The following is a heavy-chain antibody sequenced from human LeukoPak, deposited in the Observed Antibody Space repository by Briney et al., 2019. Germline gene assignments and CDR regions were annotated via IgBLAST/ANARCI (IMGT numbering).Heavy chain of an antibody. J-gene: IGHJ6*03. CDR2: SRNKAQSYTT. V-gene: IGHV3-72*01. CDR1: GFTFSDYY. Sequence: GGSLRLSCAVSGFTFSDYYIDWVRQAPGKGLEWVGRSRNKAQSYTTEYAASVKGRFTISREDSENSLYLQMNSLKIEDTAMYYCVRGCGTSSRDDNYYYYMDVWGKGTTVTVSS. CDR3: VRGCGTSSRDDNYYYYMDV. D-gene: IGHD2-2*01.